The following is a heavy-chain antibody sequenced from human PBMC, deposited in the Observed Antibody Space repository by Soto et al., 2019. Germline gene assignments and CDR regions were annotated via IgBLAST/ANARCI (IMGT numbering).Heavy chain of an antibody. CDR3: ARRDKDADSDDLYFQH. D-gene: IGHD3-3*01. CDR1: GGSISSSSYY. CDR2: IYYSGST. V-gene: IGHV4-39*01. J-gene: IGHJ1*01. Sequence: QLQLQESGPGLVKPSETLSLTCTVSGGSISSSSYYWGWIRQPPGKGLEWIGSIYYSGSTYYNPSLKSRVTISVDTSKNQFSLKLSSVTAADTAVYYCARRDKDADSDDLYFQHWGQGTLVTVSS.